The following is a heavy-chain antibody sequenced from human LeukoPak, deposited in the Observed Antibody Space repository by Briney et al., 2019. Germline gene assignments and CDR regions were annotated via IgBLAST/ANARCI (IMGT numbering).Heavy chain of an antibody. V-gene: IGHV4-30-4*01. CDR3: ARDSYGAGIYY. CDR2: IYYSGST. J-gene: IGHJ4*02. D-gene: IGHD4-17*01. Sequence: PSETLYLTCTVSGGSISSGDYYWSWIRQPPGKGLEWIGYIYYSGSTYYNPSLKSRVTISVDTSKNQFSLKLSSVTAADTAVYYCARDSYGAGIYYWGQGTLVTVSS. CDR1: GGSISSGDYY.